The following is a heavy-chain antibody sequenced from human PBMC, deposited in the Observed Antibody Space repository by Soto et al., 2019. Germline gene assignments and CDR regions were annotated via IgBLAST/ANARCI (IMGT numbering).Heavy chain of an antibody. CDR1: WFTFSSYS. D-gene: IGHD2-2*02. Sequence: GGSLRLSCVGSWFTFSSYSIKWVGHAPGKGLEWVSSISSRSDIYYADSVKGRFTISRDNAKNSVSLQMNSLRAEDTAVYYCAREYTAWPLAYGLDVWGQGTTVTVSS. J-gene: IGHJ6*02. CDR3: AREYTAWPLAYGLDV. CDR2: ISSRSDI. V-gene: IGHV3-21*01.